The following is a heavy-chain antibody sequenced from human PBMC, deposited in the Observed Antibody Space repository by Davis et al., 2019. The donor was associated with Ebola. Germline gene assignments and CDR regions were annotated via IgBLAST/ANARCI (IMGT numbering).Heavy chain of an antibody. CDR1: GGSISSSSYY. Sequence: SETLSLTCTVSGGSISSSSYYWGWIRQPPGKGLEWIGSIYYSGSTYYNPSLKSRVTISVDTSKNQFSLKLSSVTAADTAVYYCARVSRLGYYGMDVWGQGTTVTVSS. J-gene: IGHJ6*02. V-gene: IGHV4-39*01. CDR3: ARVSRLGYYGMDV. CDR2: IYYSGST.